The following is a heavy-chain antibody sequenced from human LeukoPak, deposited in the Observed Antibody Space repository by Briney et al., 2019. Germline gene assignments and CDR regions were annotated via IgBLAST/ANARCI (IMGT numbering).Heavy chain of an antibody. CDR3: AAGNALVSYFYGLDV. V-gene: IGHV3-9*01. Sequence: GGSLRLSCAASGFTFDDYAMHWVRQAPGKGLEWVSGISWNSGSRGYADSVKGRFTISRDNAKNSLYLQMNSLRAEDTALYYCAAGNALVSYFYGLDVWGQGTTVTVPS. CDR1: GFTFDDYA. D-gene: IGHD1-14*01. J-gene: IGHJ6*02. CDR2: ISWNSGSR.